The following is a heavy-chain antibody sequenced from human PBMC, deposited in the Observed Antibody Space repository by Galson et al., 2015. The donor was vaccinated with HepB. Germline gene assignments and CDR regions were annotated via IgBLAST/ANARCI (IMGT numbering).Heavy chain of an antibody. D-gene: IGHD3-22*01. CDR2: VNYSGGT. CDR3: ARERIYYDGSGYPYAFDI. J-gene: IGHJ3*02. V-gene: IGHV4-34*01. Sequence: SETLSLTCAVSGGSFSGYYWSWIRQSPGKGLEWIGEVNYSGGTNYNPSLKSRVTISDDTLKNQFSLKLNSVTAADTAVYYCARERIYYDGSGYPYAFDIWGQGTMVTVSS. CDR1: GGSFSGYY.